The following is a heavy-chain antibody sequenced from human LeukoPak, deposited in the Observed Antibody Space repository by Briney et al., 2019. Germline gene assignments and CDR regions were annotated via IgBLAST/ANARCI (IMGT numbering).Heavy chain of an antibody. V-gene: IGHV3-49*03. Sequence: GGSLRLSCTASGFTFGDYAMSWFRQAPGKGLEWVGFIRSKAYGGTTEYAASVKGRFTISRDDSKSIAYLQMNSLKTEDTAMYYCKTVTAPYAFDIWGQGTMVTVSS. D-gene: IGHD4-17*01. CDR3: KTVTAPYAFDI. J-gene: IGHJ3*02. CDR2: IRSKAYGGTT. CDR1: GFTFGDYA.